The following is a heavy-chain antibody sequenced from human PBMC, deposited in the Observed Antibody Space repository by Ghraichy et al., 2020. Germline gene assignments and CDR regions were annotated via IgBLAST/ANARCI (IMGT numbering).Heavy chain of an antibody. V-gene: IGHV2-5*02. CDR3: AHRGKQSTIIDKSDWPQILNYYGVDV. Sequence: SGPTLVKPTQTLTLTCTFSGFSLSTRGVGVAWIRQPPGKALEWLALIYWDDDKRYSPSLKSRLTITEDTSKNQVVLTMTNMDPVDTATYFCAHRGKQSTIIDKSDWPQILNYYGVDVWGQGTTVTVSS. D-gene: IGHD2-21*02. CDR1: GFSLSTRGVG. CDR2: IYWDDDK. J-gene: IGHJ6*02.